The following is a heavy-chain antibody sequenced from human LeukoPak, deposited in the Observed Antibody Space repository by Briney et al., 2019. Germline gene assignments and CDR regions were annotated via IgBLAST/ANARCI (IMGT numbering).Heavy chain of an antibody. CDR2: INPNSGGT. V-gene: IGHV1-2*02. CDR3: ARDDYSSWGGYYYMDV. Sequence: ASVKVSCKASGYTFTGYYMHWVRQAPGQGLEWMGWINPNSGGTNYAQKFQGRVTMTRDTSISTAYMELSRLRSDDTAVYYCARDDYSSWGGYYYMDVWGKGTTVTVSS. D-gene: IGHD6-6*01. CDR1: GYTFTGYY. J-gene: IGHJ6*03.